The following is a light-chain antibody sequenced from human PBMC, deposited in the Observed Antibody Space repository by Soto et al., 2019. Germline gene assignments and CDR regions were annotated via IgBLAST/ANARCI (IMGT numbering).Light chain of an antibody. CDR2: EDH. J-gene: IGLJ2*01. V-gene: IGLV1-51*02. CDR1: SSNIGSNF. Sequence: QSALTQPPSVSAAPGQRVTIFCSGSSSNIGSNFVSWYQQVPGTAPRLLVYEDHQRPSGTPVRFSGYKSGTSATLAITGLQSGDEAHYYCGTWDTRLDSGIFGGGTTLTAL. CDR3: GTWDTRLDSGI.